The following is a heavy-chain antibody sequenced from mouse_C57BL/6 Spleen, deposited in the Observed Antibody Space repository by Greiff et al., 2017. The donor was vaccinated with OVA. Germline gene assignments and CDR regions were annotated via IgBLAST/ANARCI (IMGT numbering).Heavy chain of an antibody. CDR2: IDPSDSYT. Sequence: QVQLQQPGAELVRPGTSVKLSCKASGYTFTSYWMHWVKQRPGQGLEWIGVIDPSDSYTNYNQKFKGKATLTVDTSSSTAYMQLSSLTSEDSAVYYCARTSGYDYFDYWGQGTTLTVSS. V-gene: IGHV1-59*01. CDR1: GYTFTSYW. D-gene: IGHD3-2*02. J-gene: IGHJ2*01. CDR3: ARTSGYDYFDY.